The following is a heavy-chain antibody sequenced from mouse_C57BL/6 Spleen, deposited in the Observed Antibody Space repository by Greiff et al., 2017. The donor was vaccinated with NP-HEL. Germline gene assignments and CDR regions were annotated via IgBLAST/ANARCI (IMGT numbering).Heavy chain of an antibody. CDR1: GYTFTDYE. D-gene: IGHD1-1*01. J-gene: IGHJ1*03. CDR2: IDPETGGT. Sequence: QVQLQQSGAELVRPGASVTLSCKASGYTFTDYEMHWVKQTPVHGLEWIGAIDPETGGTAYNQKFKGKAILTADKSSSTAYMELRSLTSEDSAVYYCTEIITTVEDWYFEVWGTGTTVTVAS. CDR3: TEIITTVEDWYFEV. V-gene: IGHV1-15*01.